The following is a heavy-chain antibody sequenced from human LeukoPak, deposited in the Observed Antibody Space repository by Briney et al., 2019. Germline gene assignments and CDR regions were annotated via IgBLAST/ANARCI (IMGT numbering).Heavy chain of an antibody. Sequence: PGGSLRLSCAVSGFTFSSSWMHCVRQAPGKGLVWVSHIKTDGSTTAYADSVKGRFTISRDNAKNTLYLQMNSLRAEDTGVYYCAKGNQQLPRSTPDYWGQGTLVTVSS. CDR2: IKTDGSTT. CDR3: AKGNQQLPRSTPDY. V-gene: IGHV3-74*01. CDR1: GFTFSSSW. J-gene: IGHJ4*02. D-gene: IGHD2-2*01.